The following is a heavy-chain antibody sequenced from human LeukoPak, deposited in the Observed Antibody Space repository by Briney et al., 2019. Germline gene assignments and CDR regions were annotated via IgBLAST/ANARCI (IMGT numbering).Heavy chain of an antibody. CDR1: GYTFTSYY. J-gene: IGHJ4*02. V-gene: IGHV1-46*01. CDR2: INPSGGST. D-gene: IGHD3-22*01. CDR3: ARNKWNYYDSSGYYFFDY. Sequence: ASVKVSCKASGYTFTSYYMHWVRQAPGQGLEWMGIINPSGGSTSYARKFQGRVTMTRDTSTSTVYMELSSLRSEDTAVYYCARNKWNYYDSSGYYFFDYWGQGTLVTVSS.